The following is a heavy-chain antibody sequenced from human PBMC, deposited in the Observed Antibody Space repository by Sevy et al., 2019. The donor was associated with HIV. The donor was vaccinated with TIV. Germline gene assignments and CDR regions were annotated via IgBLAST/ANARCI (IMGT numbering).Heavy chain of an antibody. CDR1: GFTFSSNA. CDR3: AKVIGYSGYETDY. D-gene: IGHD5-12*01. J-gene: IGHJ4*02. V-gene: IGHV3-23*01. CDR2: ICGSGIST. Sequence: VGSLRLSCAASGFTFSSNAMSWVHQAPGKELEWVSAICGSGISTYYADSVKGRFTISRDNSKNTLYLQMNDLTAEDTAVFYCAKVIGYSGYETDYWGQGTLVTVSS.